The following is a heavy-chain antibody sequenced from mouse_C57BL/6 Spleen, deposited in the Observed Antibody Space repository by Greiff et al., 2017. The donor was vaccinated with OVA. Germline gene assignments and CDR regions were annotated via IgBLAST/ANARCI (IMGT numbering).Heavy chain of an antibody. J-gene: IGHJ2*01. CDR3: ARGSMVTTGPYYFDY. D-gene: IGHD2-2*01. CDR2: ISDGGSYT. Sequence: EVKLQESGGGLVKPGGSLKLSCAASGFTFSSYAMSWVRQTPEKRLEWVATISDGGSYTYYPDNVKGRFTISRDNAKNNLYLQMSHLKSEDTAMYYCARGSMVTTGPYYFDYWGQGTTLTVSS. V-gene: IGHV5-4*03. CDR1: GFTFSSYA.